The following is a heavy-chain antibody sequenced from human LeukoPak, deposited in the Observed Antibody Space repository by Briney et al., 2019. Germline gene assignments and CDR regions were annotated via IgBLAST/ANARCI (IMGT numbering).Heavy chain of an antibody. J-gene: IGHJ4*02. CDR2: IASDGNNR. Sequence: GGSVRLSCAASGFTFSRYWMNWVRQVPGKGLVWVSRIASDGNNRDYADSVKGRFTISRDNAKNTLYLQMNSLRVEDTAVYYCARGRPHGNDYWGQGTLVTVSS. CDR3: ARGRPHGNDY. D-gene: IGHD4-23*01. CDR1: GFTFSRYW. V-gene: IGHV3-74*01.